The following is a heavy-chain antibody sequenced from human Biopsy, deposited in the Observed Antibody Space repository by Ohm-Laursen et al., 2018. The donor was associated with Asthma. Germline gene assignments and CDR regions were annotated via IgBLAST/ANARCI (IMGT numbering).Heavy chain of an antibody. CDR3: ARTYYDFLTGQVNDAFAM. CDR2: TNAGNGNT. V-gene: IGHV1-3*01. J-gene: IGHJ3*02. D-gene: IGHD3-9*01. CDR1: GYTFTNYA. Sequence: SSVKVSCKASGYTFTNYAIHWVRQAPGQRPEWMGWTNAGNGNTKYSQKFQGRVTITRDTSATTAYMELSSLRSEDTAVYYCARTYYDFLTGQVNDAFAMWGQGTMVTVSS.